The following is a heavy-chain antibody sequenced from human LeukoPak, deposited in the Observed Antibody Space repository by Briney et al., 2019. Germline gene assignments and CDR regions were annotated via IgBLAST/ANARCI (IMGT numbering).Heavy chain of an antibody. V-gene: IGHV3-23*01. CDR2: ITGSGGST. D-gene: IGHD6-19*01. J-gene: IGHJ2*01. Sequence: GGSLRLSCAASGFTFSSYAMSWVRQAPGKGLEWVSVITGSGGSTYYADSVKGRITISRDNSKNTLYLQMNSLRAEDTAVYYCAKKYDGSGWSYWYFDLWGRGTLVTVSS. CDR1: GFTFSSYA. CDR3: AKKYDGSGWSYWYFDL.